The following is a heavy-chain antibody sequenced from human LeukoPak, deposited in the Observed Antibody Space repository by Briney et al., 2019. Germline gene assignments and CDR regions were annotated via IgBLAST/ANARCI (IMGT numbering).Heavy chain of an antibody. CDR2: ISYDASNK. Sequence: GGSLRLSCAASGFTFSSYEMNWVRQAPGKGLEWVAVISYDASNKYYADSVKGRFTISRDNSKNTLYLQMNSLRAEDTAVYYCARERGAGSYLDAFDIWGQGTMVTVSS. CDR1: GFTFSSYE. CDR3: ARERGAGSYLDAFDI. V-gene: IGHV3-30*04. J-gene: IGHJ3*02. D-gene: IGHD1-26*01.